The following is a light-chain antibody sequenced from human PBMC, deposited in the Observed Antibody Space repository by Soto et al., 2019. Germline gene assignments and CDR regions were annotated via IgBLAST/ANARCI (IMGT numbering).Light chain of an antibody. CDR1: SSDVGAYNY. CDR2: DVS. V-gene: IGLV2-14*03. J-gene: IGLJ2*01. Sequence: QSALTQPASVSGSPGQSITISCSGTSSDVGAYNYVSWYQHHPGKAPKLMIYDVSDRPSGVSNRFSGFKSGNTASLTISGLQAEDEADYYCSSYTTSSTLVFGGGTKLTVL. CDR3: SSYTTSSTLV.